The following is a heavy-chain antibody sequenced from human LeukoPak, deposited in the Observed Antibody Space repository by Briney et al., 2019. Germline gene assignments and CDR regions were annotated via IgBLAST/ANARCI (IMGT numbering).Heavy chain of an antibody. J-gene: IGHJ4*02. Sequence: SETLSLTCAVFGGSISSSNWWCWVRQPPGKGLEWIGEIYHSGSTNYNPSLKSRVTISVDKSKNQFSLKLTSVTAADTAVYYCVTAAVAVDYWGQGTLVTVSS. D-gene: IGHD6-19*01. CDR2: IYHSGST. CDR1: GGSISSSNW. V-gene: IGHV4-4*02. CDR3: VTAAVAVDY.